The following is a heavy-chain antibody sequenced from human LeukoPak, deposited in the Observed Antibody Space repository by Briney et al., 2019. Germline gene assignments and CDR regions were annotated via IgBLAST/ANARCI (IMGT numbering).Heavy chain of an antibody. CDR3: AREPGLRFLE. V-gene: IGHV3-74*01. Sequence: GGSLRLSCAASGFTFSNYWMHWVRQAPGKGLVWVSRLDTDGSDTSYADSVKGRFTISRDNAKNTLYLQMNNLRAEDTAMYYCAREPGLRFLEWGQGTLVTVSS. D-gene: IGHD3-3*01. CDR1: GFTFSNYW. J-gene: IGHJ4*02. CDR2: LDTDGSDT.